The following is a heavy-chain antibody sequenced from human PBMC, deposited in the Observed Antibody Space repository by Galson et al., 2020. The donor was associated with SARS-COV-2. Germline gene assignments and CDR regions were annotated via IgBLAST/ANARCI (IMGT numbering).Heavy chain of an antibody. V-gene: IGHV1-2*02. D-gene: IGHD3-10*01. CDR3: ASARGYYGSGSYYTFDY. J-gene: IGHJ4*02. CDR2: TNPNSGDT. Sequence: ASVKVSCKASGYTFTGYYMHWVRQAPGQGLEWMGWTNPNSGDTNYAQKFQGRVTMTRDTSISTAYMELSRLRSDDTAVYYCASARGYYGSGSYYTFDYWGQGTLVTVSS. CDR1: GYTFTGYY.